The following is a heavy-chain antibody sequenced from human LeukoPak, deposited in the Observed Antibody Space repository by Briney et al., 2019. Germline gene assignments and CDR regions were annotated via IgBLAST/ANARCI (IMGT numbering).Heavy chain of an antibody. D-gene: IGHD2-8*01. CDR1: GGSISSSNW. CDR3: ARIQDIVLMVYAPTFDY. CDR2: IYHSGST. Sequence: NPSETLSLTCAVSGGSISSSNWWSWVRQPPGKGLEWIGEIYHSGSTNYNPSLKSRVTISVDTSKNQFSLKLSSVTAADTAVYYCARIQDIVLMVYAPTFDYWGQGTLVTVSS. J-gene: IGHJ4*02. V-gene: IGHV4-4*02.